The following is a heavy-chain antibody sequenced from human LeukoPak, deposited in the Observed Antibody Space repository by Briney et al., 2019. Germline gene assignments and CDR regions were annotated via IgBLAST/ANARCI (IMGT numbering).Heavy chain of an antibody. CDR3: AREGIAAAGPDY. V-gene: IGHV4-31*03. D-gene: IGHD6-13*01. CDR2: IYYSGST. CDR1: GGSISSGGYY. Sequence: SETLSLTCTVSGGSISSGGYYWSWIRQHPGKGLEWIGYIYYSGSTYYNPSLKSRVTISVDTSKNQFSLKLSSVTAADTAVYYCAREGIAAAGPDYWGQGTLVTVSS. J-gene: IGHJ4*02.